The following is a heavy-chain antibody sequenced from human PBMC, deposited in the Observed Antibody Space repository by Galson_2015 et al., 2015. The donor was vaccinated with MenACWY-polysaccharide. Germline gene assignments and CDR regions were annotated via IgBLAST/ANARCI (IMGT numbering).Heavy chain of an antibody. CDR3: ARESGIARADDY. D-gene: IGHD6-13*01. V-gene: IGHV3-48*02. CDR2: INGGSSTI. J-gene: IGHJ4*02. Sequence: SLRLSCAASGFTFSTYSMTWVRQAPGKGLEWVSYINGGSSTIYYADSVKGRFTISRDNAKNSLYLQMNSLRDDDTAVYYCARESGIARADDYWRQGPLLTVSS. CDR1: GFTFSTYS.